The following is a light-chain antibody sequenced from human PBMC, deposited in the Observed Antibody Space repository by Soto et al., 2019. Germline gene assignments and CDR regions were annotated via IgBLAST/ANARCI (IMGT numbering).Light chain of an antibody. CDR2: GAS. J-gene: IGKJ4*01. CDR1: QSVSSN. V-gene: IGKV3-15*01. Sequence: EIVMTQSPATLSVSPGERATLSCRASQSVSSNLAWYQQKPGQAPRLLIYGASTRATGIPARFSGSGSGTEFTLTISSLQPEDFATYYGQQSYDTPPWTFGGGTKVEIK. CDR3: QQSYDTPPWT.